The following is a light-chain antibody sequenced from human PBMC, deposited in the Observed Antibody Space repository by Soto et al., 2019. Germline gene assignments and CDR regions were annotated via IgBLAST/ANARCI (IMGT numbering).Light chain of an antibody. CDR2: GVS. Sequence: EIVLTQSPGTLSVSPGERATLSCRASQSVSSSYLAWYQHKPGQAPRLLIYGVSTRATGIPDRFSGSGSGTDFTLTISGLEPEDFAVYYCPQYAGSLPLTFGGGTKVEIK. CDR1: QSVSSSY. V-gene: IGKV3-20*01. CDR3: PQYAGSLPLT. J-gene: IGKJ4*01.